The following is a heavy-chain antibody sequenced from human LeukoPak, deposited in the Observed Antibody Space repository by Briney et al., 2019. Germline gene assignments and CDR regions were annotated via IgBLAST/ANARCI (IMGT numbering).Heavy chain of an antibody. J-gene: IGHJ4*02. V-gene: IGHV4-34*01. Sequence: XIGEINHSGSTNYNPSLKSRVTISVDTSKNQFSLKLSSVTAADTAVYYCARGLGSAIVNHFDYWGQGTLVTVSS. D-gene: IGHD6-19*01. CDR2: INHSGST. CDR3: ARGLGSAIVNHFDY.